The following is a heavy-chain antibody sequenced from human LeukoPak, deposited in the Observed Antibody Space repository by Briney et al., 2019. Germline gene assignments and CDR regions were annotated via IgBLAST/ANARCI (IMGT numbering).Heavy chain of an antibody. V-gene: IGHV2-70*11. CDR2: IAWDDDK. J-gene: IGHJ4*02. D-gene: IGHD6-13*01. Sequence: SGPTLVNPTQTLTLTCTFSGFSLSTTGMCVSWIRQPPGKALGWLARIAWDDDKYYSTSLKTRLTISKGTSKNQVVLTMTNMDPVDTATYYCARIAADGQIDYWGQGTLVTVSS. CDR1: GFSLSTTGMC. CDR3: ARIAADGQIDY.